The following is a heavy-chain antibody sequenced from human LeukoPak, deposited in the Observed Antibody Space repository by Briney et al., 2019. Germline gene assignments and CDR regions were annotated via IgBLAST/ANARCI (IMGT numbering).Heavy chain of an antibody. V-gene: IGHV3-11*05. Sequence: GGSLRLSCAASGFTFSDHYMGWIRQAPGKGLEWLSYISGSSSFTDYADSVKGRFSISRDNAKNSLYLQMNSLSGEDTGLYYCVRDGGGMYCSGGSCYEYWGQGTLVTVSS. D-gene: IGHD2-15*01. J-gene: IGHJ4*02. CDR2: ISGSSSFT. CDR1: GFTFSDHY. CDR3: VRDGGGMYCSGGSCYEY.